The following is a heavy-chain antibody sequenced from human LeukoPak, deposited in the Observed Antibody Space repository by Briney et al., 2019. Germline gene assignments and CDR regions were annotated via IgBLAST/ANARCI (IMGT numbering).Heavy chain of an antibody. CDR1: GFTFSDYW. D-gene: IGHD3/OR15-3a*01. CDR2: IKGDESKK. J-gene: IGHJ4*02. CDR3: ARGAWTAYYFDY. V-gene: IGHV3-7*01. Sequence: GGFLRLSCAASGFTFSDYWMSWVRQAPGRGLGWVANIKGDESKKYYRDSVKGRFTISRDNAKNTLYLQVNSLRAEDTAVYYCARGAWTAYYFDYWGQGTLVTVSS.